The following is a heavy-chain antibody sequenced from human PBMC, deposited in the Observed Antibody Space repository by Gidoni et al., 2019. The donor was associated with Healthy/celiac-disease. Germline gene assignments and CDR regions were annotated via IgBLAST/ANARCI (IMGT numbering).Heavy chain of an antibody. J-gene: IGHJ2*01. D-gene: IGHD6-13*01. CDR3: ARESYSSSWYEDRYFDL. CDR2: IYYSGST. CDR1: GGSISSGGYY. V-gene: IGHV4-31*03. Sequence: QVQLQESGPGLVKPSQTLSLTCTVSGGSISSGGYYWSWIRQRPGKGLEWIGYIYYSGSTYYNPSLKSRVTMSVDTSKNQFSLKLTSVTAADTAVYYCARESYSSSWYEDRYFDLWGRGTLVTVSS.